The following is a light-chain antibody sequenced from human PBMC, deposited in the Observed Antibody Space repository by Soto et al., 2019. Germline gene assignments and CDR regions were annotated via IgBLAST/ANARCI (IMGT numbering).Light chain of an antibody. Sequence: QSVLTQPPSASGAPGLRVTISCSGSSSNIGGNTVNWYQQLPGKAPKLLIHSDNERHSGVPGRFSGSRSGASASLAITGLQSEDEAYYYCSAWDDTLSGPVLGGGTKLTVL. CDR1: SSNIGGNT. CDR2: SDN. V-gene: IGLV1-44*01. CDR3: SAWDDTLSGPV. J-gene: IGLJ3*02.